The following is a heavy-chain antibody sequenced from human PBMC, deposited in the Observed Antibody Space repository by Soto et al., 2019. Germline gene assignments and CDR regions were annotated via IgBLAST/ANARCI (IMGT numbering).Heavy chain of an antibody. J-gene: IGHJ4*02. CDR3: ARDYDSSGYPRYYFDY. Sequence: QVQLVESGGGVVQPGRSLRLSCAASGFTFSSYGMHWVRQAPGKGLEWVAVIWYDGSNKYYADSVKGRFTISRDNSKNTLYLQMKSLRAEDTAVYYCARDYDSSGYPRYYFDYWCQGTLVTVSS. CDR1: GFTFSSYG. D-gene: IGHD3-22*01. V-gene: IGHV3-33*01. CDR2: IWYDGSNK.